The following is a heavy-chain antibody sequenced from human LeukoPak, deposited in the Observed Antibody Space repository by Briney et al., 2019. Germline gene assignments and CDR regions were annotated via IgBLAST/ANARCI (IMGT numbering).Heavy chain of an antibody. V-gene: IGHV4-39*01. D-gene: IGHD6-19*01. Sequence: SETLSLTCTVSGGSISSSSYYWGWIRQPPGKGLEWIGSIYYSGSTYCNPSLKSRVTISVDTSKNQFSLKLSSVTAADTAVYYCARQGSGWYDYYYYMDVWGKGTTVTISS. CDR1: GGSISSSSYY. CDR3: ARQGSGWYDYYYYMDV. CDR2: IYYSGST. J-gene: IGHJ6*03.